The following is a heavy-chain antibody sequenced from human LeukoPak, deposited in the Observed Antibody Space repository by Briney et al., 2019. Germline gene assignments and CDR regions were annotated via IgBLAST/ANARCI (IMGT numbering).Heavy chain of an antibody. D-gene: IGHD2-2*01. V-gene: IGHV3-23*01. CDR1: GFTFSSYA. CDR2: ISGSGGST. Sequence: PGGSLRLSCAASGFTFSSYAMSWVRQAPGKGLEWVSAISGSGGSTYYADSVKGRFTISRDNAKNSLYLQMNSLRAEDTAVYYCAHGSMYQLDYWGQGTQVTVSS. CDR3: AHGSMYQLDY. J-gene: IGHJ4*02.